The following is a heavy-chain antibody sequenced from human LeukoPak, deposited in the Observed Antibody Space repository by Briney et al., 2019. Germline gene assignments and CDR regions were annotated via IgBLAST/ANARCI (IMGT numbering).Heavy chain of an antibody. CDR3: ARDYCSGTSCLFDY. Sequence: AASVKVSCRASGYTFTGYHIHWVRQAPGQGLEWMGRINPNSGDTNYAQNFQGRVTMTRDTSINTAYMELSRLRSDDTAVYYCARDYCSGTSCLFDYWGQGTLVTVSS. J-gene: IGHJ4*02. D-gene: IGHD2-2*01. CDR2: INPNSGDT. V-gene: IGHV1-2*06. CDR1: GYTFTGYH.